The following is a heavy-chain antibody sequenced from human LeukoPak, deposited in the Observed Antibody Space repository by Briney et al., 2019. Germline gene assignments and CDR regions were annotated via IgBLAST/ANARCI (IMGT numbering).Heavy chain of an antibody. CDR1: GYTFTGYY. D-gene: IGHD4-17*01. J-gene: IGHJ5*02. Sequence: ASVKVSCKASGYTFTGYYMNWLRQAPGQGLEWMGWINSNSGGTSYAQKFQGRVTMTRDMSTSIVYMELSSLRSEDTAVYYCARGGVRGDYGWFDPWGQGTLVTVSS. CDR2: INSNSGGT. V-gene: IGHV1-2*02. CDR3: ARGGVRGDYGWFDP.